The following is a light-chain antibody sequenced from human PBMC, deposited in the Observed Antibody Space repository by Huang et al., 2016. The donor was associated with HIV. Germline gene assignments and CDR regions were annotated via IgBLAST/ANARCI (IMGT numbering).Light chain of an antibody. J-gene: IGKJ2*01. Sequence: EIVLMQSPATRSMSPGQRATLACRASQSVSRNLAWFQQKPGQAPRLLIDGASTRATGIPARFSGSGSGTEFTHTISSLQSEDFAVYYCQQYNNWPPMYTFGQGTKLEV. V-gene: IGKV3-15*01. CDR3: QQYNNWPPMYT. CDR1: QSVSRN. CDR2: GAS.